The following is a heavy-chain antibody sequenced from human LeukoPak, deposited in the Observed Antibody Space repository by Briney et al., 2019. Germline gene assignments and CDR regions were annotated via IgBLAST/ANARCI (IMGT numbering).Heavy chain of an antibody. CDR1: GYTFTSDD. J-gene: IGHJ6*02. V-gene: IGHV1-8*03. CDR3: ARGGTDFYGSGTPAGYYYYGMDV. D-gene: IGHD3-10*01. CDR2: MNPNSGNT. Sequence: ASVKVSCKASGYTFTSDDINWVRQATGQGLEWMGWMNPNSGNTGYAQKFQGRVTITRNTSLSTAYMELSSLRSEDTAVYYCARGGTDFYGSGTPAGYYYYGMDVWGQGTTVTVSS.